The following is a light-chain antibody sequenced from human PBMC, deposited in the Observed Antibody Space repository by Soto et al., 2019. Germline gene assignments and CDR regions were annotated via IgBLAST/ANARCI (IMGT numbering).Light chain of an antibody. CDR1: SSDVGGYNY. CDR2: EVS. Sequence: QSLLTQPPCASLSPGQSVTISCTGTSSDVGGYNYVSWYQQHPGKAPKLMIYEVSKRPSGVPDRFSGSKSGNTASLTVSGLQAEDEADYYCSSYAGSNNYVFGTGTKVTVL. V-gene: IGLV2-8*01. CDR3: SSYAGSNNYV. J-gene: IGLJ1*01.